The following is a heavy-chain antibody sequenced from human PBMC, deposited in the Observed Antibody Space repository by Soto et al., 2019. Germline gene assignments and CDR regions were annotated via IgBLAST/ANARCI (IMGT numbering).Heavy chain of an antibody. CDR2: ISWNSGSI. Sequence: GGSLRLSCAASGFTFDDYAMHWVRQAPGKGLEWVSGISWNSGSIGYADSVKGRFTISRDNAKNSLYLQMNSLRAEDTALYYCAKGLGLTGTGTFDIWGQGTMVTVSS. CDR3: AKGLGLTGTGTFDI. CDR1: GFTFDDYA. D-gene: IGHD1-20*01. V-gene: IGHV3-9*01. J-gene: IGHJ3*02.